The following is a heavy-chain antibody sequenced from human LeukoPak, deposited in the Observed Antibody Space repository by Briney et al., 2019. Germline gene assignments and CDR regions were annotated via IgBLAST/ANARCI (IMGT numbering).Heavy chain of an antibody. Sequence: GGSLRLSCAASGFTFSSYEMNWVRQAPGKGLEWVSYISSSGSTIYYADSVKGRFTISRDNSKNTLYLQMNSLRAEDTAVYYCAKVRWFGELNPCDYWGQGTLVTVSS. V-gene: IGHV3-48*03. D-gene: IGHD3-10*01. CDR1: GFTFSSYE. CDR2: ISSSGSTI. J-gene: IGHJ4*02. CDR3: AKVRWFGELNPCDY.